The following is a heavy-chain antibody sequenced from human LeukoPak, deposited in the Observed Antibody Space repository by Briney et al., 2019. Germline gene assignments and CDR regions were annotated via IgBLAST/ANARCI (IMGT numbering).Heavy chain of an antibody. CDR2: IYTSGST. J-gene: IGHJ4*02. V-gene: IGHV4-4*07. CDR1: GGSISSYY. CDR3: ARDTGIAVAGNFDY. Sequence: SETLSLTCTVSGGSISSYYWSSIRQPAGKGLEWIGRIYTSGSTNYNPSLKSRVTMSVDTSKNQFSLKLTSVTAADTAVYYCARDTGIAVAGNFDYWGQGTLVTVSS. D-gene: IGHD6-19*01.